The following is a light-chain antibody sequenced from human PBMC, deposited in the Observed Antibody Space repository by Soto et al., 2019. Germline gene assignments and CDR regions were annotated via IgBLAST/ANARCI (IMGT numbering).Light chain of an antibody. V-gene: IGKV1-5*03. Sequence: DIQMTQSPSILSASVVDRVTITCLASQSIATWLAWYQQRPGKAPKLLIYKASSLEGGVPSRFSGSGSGADFTLTISSLQPEDVATYYCQKYDGVPLTFGGGTKVDIK. CDR2: KAS. CDR3: QKYDGVPLT. J-gene: IGKJ4*01. CDR1: QSIATW.